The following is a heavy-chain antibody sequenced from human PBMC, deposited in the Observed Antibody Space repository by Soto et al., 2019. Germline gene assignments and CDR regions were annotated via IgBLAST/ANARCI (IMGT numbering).Heavy chain of an antibody. V-gene: IGHV4-59*12. D-gene: IGHD3-16*01. CDR2: SYYSGST. J-gene: IGHJ4*02. CDR3: AGPPPLPWGAPPIDY. CDR1: GGSLSNYY. Sequence: QVQLQESGPGLVKPSETLSLTCTVSGGSLSNYYWSWIRQPPGKGLEWIAYSYYSGSTNFNPSLQGRVTLSVGPAQDQFPLKLNSVPPADPGVYYRAGPPPLPWGAPPIDYWGQGTPVPVPP.